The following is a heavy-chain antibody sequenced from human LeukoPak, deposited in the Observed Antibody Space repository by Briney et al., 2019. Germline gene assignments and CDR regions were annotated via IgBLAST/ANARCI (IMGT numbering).Heavy chain of an antibody. J-gene: IGHJ4*02. CDR3: AKDGLWFGESQYYFDY. CDR2: ITSNGGSS. V-gene: IGHV3-23*01. Sequence: PGGSLRLSCAASGFTFSSYAMHWVRQAPGKGLEWVSSITSNGGSSYYADSVKGRFTISRDNSNNTLYLHLHSLRDEDTAVYYCAKDGLWFGESQYYFDYCGQGTLVTVSS. CDR1: GFTFSSYA. D-gene: IGHD3-10*01.